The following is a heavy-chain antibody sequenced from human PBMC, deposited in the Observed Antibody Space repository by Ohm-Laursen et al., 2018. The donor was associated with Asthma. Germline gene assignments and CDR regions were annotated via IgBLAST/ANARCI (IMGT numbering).Heavy chain of an antibody. CDR3: ARDRNGDYDVDY. CDR2: MNPNSGNT. D-gene: IGHD4-17*01. CDR1: GYTFTSYD. Sequence: ASVKVSCKASGYTFTSYDINCVRQAPGQGLEWMGWMNPNSGNTGYAQKFKGRVTMTRNTSISTAYMELSSLRSEDTAVYYCARDRNGDYDVDYWGQGTVVTVSA. J-gene: IGHJ4*02. V-gene: IGHV1-8*01.